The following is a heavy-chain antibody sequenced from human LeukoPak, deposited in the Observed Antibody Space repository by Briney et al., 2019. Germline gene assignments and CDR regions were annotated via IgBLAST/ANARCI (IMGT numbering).Heavy chain of an antibody. Sequence: PGGSLRLSCAASGFTFSSYAMHWVRQAPGKGLEWVAVISYDGSNKYYADSVKGRFTISRDNSKNTLYLQMNSLRAEDTAVYYCAKVYGDYGGGFTFDYWGQGTLVTVSS. V-gene: IGHV3-30-3*01. J-gene: IGHJ4*02. CDR3: AKVYGDYGGGFTFDY. CDR1: GFTFSSYA. CDR2: ISYDGSNK. D-gene: IGHD4-17*01.